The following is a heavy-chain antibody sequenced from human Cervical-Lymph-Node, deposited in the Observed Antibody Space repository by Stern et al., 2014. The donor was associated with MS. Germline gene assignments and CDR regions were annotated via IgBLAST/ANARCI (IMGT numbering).Heavy chain of an antibody. CDR1: GFTFRIYV. CDR2: ISGNAGTT. CDR3: AKVAETVAGFYFDY. J-gene: IGHJ4*02. V-gene: IGHV3-23*04. Sequence: EVQLVESGGDLVQPGGSLRLSCAASGFTFRIYVMNWVRQAPGKGLEWVSGISGNAGTTYYAESVKGRFTVSRDNSKNTLYLQLNSLRAEDTAVYYCAKVAETVAGFYFDYWGQGTLVTVSS. D-gene: IGHD6-19*01.